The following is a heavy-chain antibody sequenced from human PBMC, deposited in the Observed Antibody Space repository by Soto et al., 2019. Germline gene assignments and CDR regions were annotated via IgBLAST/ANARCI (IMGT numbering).Heavy chain of an antibody. Sequence: PSETLSLTCTVSGGSISSGDYYWSWIRQPPGKGLEWIGYIYYSGSTYYNPSLKSRVTISVDTSKNQFSLKLSSVTAADTAVYYCALCQPMIGPRNCIHPWGQGILVTVSS. CDR2: IYYSGST. D-gene: IGHD3-22*01. V-gene: IGHV4-30-4*01. J-gene: IGHJ5*02. CDR3: ALCQPMIGPRNCIHP. CDR1: GGSISSGDYY.